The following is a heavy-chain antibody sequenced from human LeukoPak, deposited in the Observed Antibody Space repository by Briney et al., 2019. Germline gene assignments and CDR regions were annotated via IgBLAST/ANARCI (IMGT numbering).Heavy chain of an antibody. CDR1: GGSISSSDYL. V-gene: IGHV4-39*01. Sequence: SETLSLTCTVSGGSISSSDYLWAWVRQPPGKGLEWIGDFYYNGVTSYDPSLKSRVTISVDTSKNQFSLNLTSATAADTAVYHCVRRNYVSGRIDPWGQGTLVTVSS. CDR2: FYYNGVT. D-gene: IGHD3-16*01. CDR3: VRRNYVSGRIDP. J-gene: IGHJ5*02.